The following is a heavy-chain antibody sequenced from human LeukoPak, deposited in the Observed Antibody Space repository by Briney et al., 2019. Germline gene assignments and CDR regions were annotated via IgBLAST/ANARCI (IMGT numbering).Heavy chain of an antibody. D-gene: IGHD3-10*02. J-gene: IGHJ6*04. Sequence: GGSLRLSCAASGFTFRSYDMHWVRQATGKGLEWVSGIGTAGEICYPGSVKGRFTISRENAKNSLYLQMNSLRAEDTAVYYCAELGITMIGGVWGKGTTVTISS. V-gene: IGHV3-13*01. CDR3: AELGITMIGGV. CDR2: IGTAGEI. CDR1: GFTFRSYD.